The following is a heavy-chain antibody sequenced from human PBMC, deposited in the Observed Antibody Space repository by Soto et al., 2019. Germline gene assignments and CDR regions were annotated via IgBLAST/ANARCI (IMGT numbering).Heavy chain of an antibody. CDR3: ARAPYYDFWSGRRGAFDI. D-gene: IGHD3-3*01. CDR1: GGSVSSGSYY. Sequence: QVQLQESGPGLVKPSETLSLTCTVSGGSVSSGSYYWSWIRQPPGKGLEWIGYIYYSGSTNYNPSLKSRVTISVDTSKNQFSLTLSSVTAADTAVYYCARAPYYDFWSGRRGAFDIWGQGTMVTVSS. CDR2: IYYSGST. V-gene: IGHV4-61*01. J-gene: IGHJ3*02.